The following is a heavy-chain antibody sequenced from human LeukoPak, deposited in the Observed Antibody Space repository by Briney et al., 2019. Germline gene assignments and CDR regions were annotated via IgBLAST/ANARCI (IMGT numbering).Heavy chain of an antibody. D-gene: IGHD6-6*01. Sequence: SETLSHTCTVSGGSISSSSYYWGWIRQPPGKGLEWIGSIYYSGSTYYNPSLKSRVTISVDTSKNQFSLKLSSVTAADTAVYYCARVVAARYYYMDVWGKGTTVTVSS. CDR2: IYYSGST. CDR1: GGSISSSSYY. J-gene: IGHJ6*03. CDR3: ARVVAARYYYMDV. V-gene: IGHV4-39*01.